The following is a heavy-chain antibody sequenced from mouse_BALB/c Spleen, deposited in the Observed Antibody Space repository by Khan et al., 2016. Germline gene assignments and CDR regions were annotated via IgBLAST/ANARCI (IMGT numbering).Heavy chain of an antibody. D-gene: IGHD1-1*01. Sequence: LQPSGPELVKPGASVKVSCKASGYAFTSYNMYWVKQSHGKSLEWIGYIDPYNGGKNYNQKFKGKATLTVDKSSRTAYMHLNSLTSEDSAVYYCAREGITTVVAKGLDYWGQGTTLTVSS. CDR3: AREGITTVVAKGLDY. J-gene: IGHJ2*01. CDR1: GYAFTSYN. CDR2: IDPYNGGK. V-gene: IGHV1S135*01.